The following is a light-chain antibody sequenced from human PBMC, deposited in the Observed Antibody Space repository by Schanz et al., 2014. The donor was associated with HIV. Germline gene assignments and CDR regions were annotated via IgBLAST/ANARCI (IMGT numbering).Light chain of an antibody. CDR2: DVT. Sequence: QSALTQPASVSGSPGQSITISCTGTSSDVGGYNYVSWYQQHPGKAPKLMIFDVTERPSGVSGRFSGSKSGNTASLTISGLQTDDEGDYYCSSYTTNRTVTFGGGTKLTVL. V-gene: IGLV2-14*01. CDR3: SSYTTNRTVT. J-gene: IGLJ2*01. CDR1: SSDVGGYNY.